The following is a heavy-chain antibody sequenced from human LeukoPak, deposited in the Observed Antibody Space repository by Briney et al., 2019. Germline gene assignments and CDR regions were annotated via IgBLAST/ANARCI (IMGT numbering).Heavy chain of an antibody. V-gene: IGHV1-2*02. CDR1: GYTFTGHY. CDR2: INPNSGGT. Sequence: ASVKVSCKASGYTFTGHYMHWVRQAPGQGLEWMGWINPNSGGTKYAQKFQGRVTMTRDTSISTAYMELSRLRSDDTAVYYCARDGYSGRFDPWGQGTLATVSS. J-gene: IGHJ5*02. CDR3: ARDGYSGRFDP. D-gene: IGHD5-12*01.